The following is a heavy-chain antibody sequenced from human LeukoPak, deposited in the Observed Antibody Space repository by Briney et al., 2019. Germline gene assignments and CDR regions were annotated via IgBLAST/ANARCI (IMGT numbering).Heavy chain of an antibody. V-gene: IGHV4-39*01. CDR1: GGSISSSSYY. CDR2: IYYSGST. CDR3: ASIPSYYYDSSGYPDY. Sequence: SETLSLTCTVSGGSISSSSYYWGWIRQPPGKGLEWIGWIYYSGSTYYNPSLKSRVTISVDTSKNQFSLKLSSVTAADTAVYYCASIPSYYYDSSGYPDYWGQGTLVTVSS. J-gene: IGHJ4*02. D-gene: IGHD3-22*01.